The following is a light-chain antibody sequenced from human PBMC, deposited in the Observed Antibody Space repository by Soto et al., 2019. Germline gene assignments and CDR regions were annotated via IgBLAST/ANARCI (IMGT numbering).Light chain of an antibody. J-gene: IGKJ5*01. V-gene: IGKV1-5*03. CDR1: QSISTW. CDR3: QQYTSYSIT. CDR2: KAS. Sequence: DIPMTQSPSTLSASVGDRVTITCRASQSISTWLAWYQQKPGKAPKLLIYKASSLESGVPLRFSGSGSGTEFTLTISSLLPDDFATYYCQQYTSYSITFGQGTRLEMK.